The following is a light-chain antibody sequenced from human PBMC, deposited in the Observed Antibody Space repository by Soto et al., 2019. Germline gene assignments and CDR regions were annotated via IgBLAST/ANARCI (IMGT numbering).Light chain of an antibody. J-gene: IGKJ4*01. V-gene: IGKV3-20*01. Sequence: EIVLTQSPGTLSLSPGERATLSCSASQSVSSSYLAWYQQKPGQAPRLLIYGASSRAPGIPERFSGSGSGTDFTLTISRLEPEYFAGYYFQQYGSSPRVTFGGGTKVEIK. CDR2: GAS. CDR1: QSVSSSY. CDR3: QQYGSSPRVT.